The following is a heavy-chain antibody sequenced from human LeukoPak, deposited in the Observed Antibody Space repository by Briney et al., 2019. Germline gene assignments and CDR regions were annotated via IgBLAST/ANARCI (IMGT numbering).Heavy chain of an antibody. V-gene: IGHV3-64D*06. D-gene: IGHD3-9*01. CDR2: ISSNGGST. Sequence: EGSLRLSCSASGFTFSSYAMHWVRQAPGKGLEYVSAISSNGGSTYYADSVKGRFTISRDNSKNTLYLQMSSLRAEDTAVYYCVKGVYDILTGYYGHYGMDVWGQGTTVTVSS. J-gene: IGHJ6*02. CDR1: GFTFSSYA. CDR3: VKGVYDILTGYYGHYGMDV.